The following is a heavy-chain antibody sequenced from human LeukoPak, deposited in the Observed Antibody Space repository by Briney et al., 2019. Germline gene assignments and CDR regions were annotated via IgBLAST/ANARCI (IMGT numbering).Heavy chain of an antibody. D-gene: IGHD1-26*01. V-gene: IGHV3-30*04. CDR2: ISYDGSNK. J-gene: IGHJ6*02. CDR1: GFAFSSYA. CDR3: ARGGSYYYYGMDV. Sequence: PGGSLRLSCAASGFAFSSYAMHRVRQAPGKGLEWVAVISYDGSNKYYADSVKGRFTISRDNSKNTLYLQMNSLRAEDTAVYYCARGGSYYYYGMDVWGQGTTVTVSS.